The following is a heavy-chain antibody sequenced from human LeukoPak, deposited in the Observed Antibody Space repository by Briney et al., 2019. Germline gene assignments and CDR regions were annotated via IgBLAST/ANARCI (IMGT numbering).Heavy chain of an antibody. CDR2: IIPNSGGT. J-gene: IGHJ4*02. Sequence: GASVKVSCKASGYTFTDYYMHWVRQAPGQGLEWMGWIIPNSGGTNYAQKFQGRVTMTRDTSITTAYMELSRLRSDGTAVYYCARGGYSDYDSNYWGQGTLVTVSS. D-gene: IGHD5-12*01. CDR1: GYTFTDYY. V-gene: IGHV1-2*02. CDR3: ARGGYSDYDSNY.